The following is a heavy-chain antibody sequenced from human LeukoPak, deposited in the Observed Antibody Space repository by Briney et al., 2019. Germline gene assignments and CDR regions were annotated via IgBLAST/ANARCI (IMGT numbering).Heavy chain of an antibody. D-gene: IGHD2-15*01. Sequence: KPSETLSPTCAVYGGSFSGYYWSWIRQPPGKGLEWIGEINHSGSTNYNPSLKSRVTISVDTSKNQFSLKLSSVTAADTAVYYCARGRVTLLGVHAFDIWGQGTMVTVSS. CDR2: INHSGST. CDR1: GGSFSGYY. J-gene: IGHJ3*02. V-gene: IGHV4-34*01. CDR3: ARGRVTLLGVHAFDI.